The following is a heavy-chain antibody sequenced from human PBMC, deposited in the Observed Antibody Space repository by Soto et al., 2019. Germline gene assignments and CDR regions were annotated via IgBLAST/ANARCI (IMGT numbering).Heavy chain of an antibody. Sequence: QVQLVQSGAEVKKPGASVKVSCKASGYTFTSYGISWVRQAPGQGLEWMEWISAYNGNTNYAQKLQGRDTMTTDTSTSTAYTELRTLRSDDTAVYYCARDSHYGDYAFYFDYRGQGTLVTVSS. D-gene: IGHD4-17*01. CDR3: ARDSHYGDYAFYFDY. V-gene: IGHV1-18*01. CDR1: GYTFTSYG. J-gene: IGHJ4*02. CDR2: ISAYNGNT.